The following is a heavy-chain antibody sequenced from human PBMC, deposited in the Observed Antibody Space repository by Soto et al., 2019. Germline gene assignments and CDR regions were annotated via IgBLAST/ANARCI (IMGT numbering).Heavy chain of an antibody. Sequence: EVQLVESGGGLVQPGGSLRLSCAASGFTFSSYAMHWVRQAPGKGLEYVSAISTNGGSTYYANSVKGRFTISRDNSMNSLYLQMGSLRAEDMAVYYCARTLGYCTGGSCYGLDYWGQGTLVTVSS. V-gene: IGHV3-64*01. D-gene: IGHD2-15*01. J-gene: IGHJ4*02. CDR2: ISTNGGST. CDR1: GFTFSSYA. CDR3: ARTLGYCTGGSCYGLDY.